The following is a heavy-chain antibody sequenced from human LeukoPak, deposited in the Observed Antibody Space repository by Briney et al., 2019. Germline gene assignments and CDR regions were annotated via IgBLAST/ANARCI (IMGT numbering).Heavy chain of an antibody. CDR2: IGGYNGNT. CDR1: GYTFTSYD. J-gene: IGHJ4*02. CDR3: ARSSHRDGDTFDY. V-gene: IGHV1-18*01. D-gene: IGHD3-10*01. Sequence: ASVKVSCKASGYTFTSYDINWVRQAPGQGLEWMGWIGGYNGNTNYAQKLQGRVTMTTDPSTTTAYMELRSLRSDDTAVYYCARSSHRDGDTFDYWGQGTLVTVSS.